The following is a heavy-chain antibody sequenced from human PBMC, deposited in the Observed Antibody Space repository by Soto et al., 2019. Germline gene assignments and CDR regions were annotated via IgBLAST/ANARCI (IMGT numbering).Heavy chain of an antibody. J-gene: IGHJ6*02. CDR3: ARALSDITMVRGVIGTRWYYGMDV. V-gene: IGHV1-2*02. D-gene: IGHD3-10*01. CDR1: GYTFTGYY. Sequence: ASVKVSCKASGYTFTGYYMHWVRQAPGQGLEWMGWINPNSGGTNYAQKFQGRVTMTRDTSISTAYMELSRLRSDDTAVYYCARALSDITMVRGVIGTRWYYGMDVWGQGTTVTVSS. CDR2: INPNSGGT.